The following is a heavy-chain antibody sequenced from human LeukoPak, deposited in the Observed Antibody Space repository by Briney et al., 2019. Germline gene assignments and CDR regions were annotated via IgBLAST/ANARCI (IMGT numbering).Heavy chain of an antibody. J-gene: IGHJ4*02. Sequence: PGGSLRLSCETSGFIFSNCWMTWVRQAPGKGLEWVSAISGSGGSTYYADSVKGRFTISRDNSKNTLYLQMNSLRAEDTAVYYCAKEGHSYAKYYFDYWGQGTLVTVSS. CDR2: ISGSGGST. CDR3: AKEGHSYAKYYFDY. CDR1: GFIFSNCW. V-gene: IGHV3-23*01. D-gene: IGHD5-18*01.